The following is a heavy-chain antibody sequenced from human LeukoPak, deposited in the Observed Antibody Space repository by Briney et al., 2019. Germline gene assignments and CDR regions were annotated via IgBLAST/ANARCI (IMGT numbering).Heavy chain of an antibody. CDR2: ITPLGSA. Sequence: SETLSLTCAVYGGSFSGYYWSWIRQPPGKGLEWIGEITPLGSASYNPSLKSRVTISIDTSKNQFSLKLSSLTAADTAAYFCARHLTGERAFDVWGQGTVVTVSS. CDR1: GGSFSGYY. CDR3: ARHLTGERAFDV. D-gene: IGHD7-27*01. V-gene: IGHV4-34*01. J-gene: IGHJ3*01.